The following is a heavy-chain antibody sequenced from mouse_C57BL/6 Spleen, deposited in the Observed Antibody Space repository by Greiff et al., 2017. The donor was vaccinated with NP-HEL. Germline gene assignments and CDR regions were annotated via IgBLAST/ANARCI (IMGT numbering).Heavy chain of an antibody. CDR1: GFNIKDDY. Sequence: EVQLQQSGAELVRPGASVKLSCTASGFNIKDDYMHWVKQRPEQGLEWIGWIDPENGDTEYASKFQGKATITADTSSNTAYLQLSSLTSEDTAVYYCTTNLLCDAMDYWGQGTSVTVSS. V-gene: IGHV14-4*01. D-gene: IGHD1-1*02. CDR3: TTNLLCDAMDY. J-gene: IGHJ4*01. CDR2: IDPENGDT.